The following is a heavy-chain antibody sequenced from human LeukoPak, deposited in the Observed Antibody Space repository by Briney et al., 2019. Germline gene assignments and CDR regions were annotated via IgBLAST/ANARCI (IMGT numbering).Heavy chain of an antibody. CDR2: IIPIFGTA. V-gene: IGHV1-69*05. CDR1: GGTFSSYA. J-gene: IGHJ6*03. CDR3: ARDKGWFGELLSSYYYYYMDV. Sequence: SVKVSCKASGGTFSSYAISWVRQAPGQGLEWMGGIIPIFGTANYAQKFQGRVTITTDESTSTAYMELSSLRSEDTAVHYCARDKGWFGELLSSYYYYYMDVWGKGTTVTVSS. D-gene: IGHD3-10*01.